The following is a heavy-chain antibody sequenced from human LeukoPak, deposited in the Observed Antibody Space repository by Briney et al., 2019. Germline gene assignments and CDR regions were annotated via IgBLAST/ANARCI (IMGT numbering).Heavy chain of an antibody. J-gene: IGHJ3*01. CDR1: GYTFSIYA. Sequence: RASVKVSCKASGYTFSIYAINWVRQAPGQGLKWMGWIDTNTGNPTYAQGFTGRFVFSLDTSVTTVYLQISSLKAEDTAVYYCARDGYGDDAFDFWGQGTMVTVSS. V-gene: IGHV7-4-1*02. CDR3: ARDGYGDDAFDF. CDR2: IDTNTGNP. D-gene: IGHD4-17*01.